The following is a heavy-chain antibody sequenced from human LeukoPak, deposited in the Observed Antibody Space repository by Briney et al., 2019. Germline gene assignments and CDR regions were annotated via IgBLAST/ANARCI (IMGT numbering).Heavy chain of an antibody. CDR1: GGSISCGGYS. CDR3: ARDGPFYGLDY. CDR2: IYNSGST. Sequence: SQTLSLTCAVSGGSISCGGYSWSWIRQPPGKGLEWIGYIYNSGSTYYNPSLKSRVTISVDRSKNQFSLKLSSVTAADTAVYYCARDGPFYGLDYWGQGTLVTVSS. J-gene: IGHJ4*02. D-gene: IGHD3-16*01. V-gene: IGHV4-30-2*01.